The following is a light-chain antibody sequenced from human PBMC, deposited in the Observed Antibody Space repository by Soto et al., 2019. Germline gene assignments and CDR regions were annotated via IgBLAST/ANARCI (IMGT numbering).Light chain of an antibody. CDR2: ATS. J-gene: IGKJ4*01. V-gene: IGKV1D-16*01. CDR1: QSVNNW. Sequence: DVQMTQSPSSVSASVGDRVSITCRASQSVNNWLAWYQQRPGKAPKSLIYATSTLQSGVPSRFSGSGSGTDFPLTIDSLQPEDFATYYCQQYNNFPPTFGGGTKVEIK. CDR3: QQYNNFPPT.